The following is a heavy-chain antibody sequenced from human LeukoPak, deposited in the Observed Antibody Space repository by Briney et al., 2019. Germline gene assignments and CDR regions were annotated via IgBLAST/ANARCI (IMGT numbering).Heavy chain of an antibody. Sequence: GGSLRLSCAASGFTFDDYAMHWVRQAPGKGLEWVSGISWNSGSIGYADSVKGRFTISRGNAKNSLYLQMNSLRAEDTALYYCAKGGQLWLYHFDYWGQGTLVTVSS. CDR1: GFTFDDYA. CDR3: AKGGQLWLYHFDY. CDR2: ISWNSGSI. V-gene: IGHV3-9*01. D-gene: IGHD3-16*01. J-gene: IGHJ4*02.